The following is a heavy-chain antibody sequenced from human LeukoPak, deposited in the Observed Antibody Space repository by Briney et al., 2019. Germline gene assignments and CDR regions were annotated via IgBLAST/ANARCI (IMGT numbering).Heavy chain of an antibody. Sequence: SETLSLACTVSGGSISSSSYYWGWIRQPPGKGLEWIGSIYYSGSTYYNPSLKSRVTISVDTSKNQFSLKLSSVTAADTAVYYCARDRGVVTAIGNWFDPWGQGTLVTVSS. CDR2: IYYSGST. CDR1: GGSISSSSYY. CDR3: ARDRGVVTAIGNWFDP. V-gene: IGHV4-39*07. J-gene: IGHJ5*02. D-gene: IGHD2-21*02.